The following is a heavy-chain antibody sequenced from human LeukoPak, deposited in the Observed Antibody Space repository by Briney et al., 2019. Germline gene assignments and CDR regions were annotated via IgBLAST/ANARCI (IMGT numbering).Heavy chain of an antibody. CDR2: IRSKGYGGTA. Sequence: GGSLRLSCTASGFTFGDYAVTWVRQAPGKGLEWVGFIRSKGYGGTAEYAASVEGRFTISRDDPKSIAYLQMNTLKTEDTALYFCVRGPSSWNLNYWGQGTPVTVSS. V-gene: IGHV3-49*04. D-gene: IGHD1-1*01. CDR1: GFTFGDYA. J-gene: IGHJ4*02. CDR3: VRGPSSWNLNY.